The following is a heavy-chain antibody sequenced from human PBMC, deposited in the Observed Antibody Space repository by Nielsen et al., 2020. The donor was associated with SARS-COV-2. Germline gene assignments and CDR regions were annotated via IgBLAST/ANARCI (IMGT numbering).Heavy chain of an antibody. CDR1: GYTFTSYD. Sequence: ASVKVSCKASGYTFTSYDINWVRQASGQGLEWMGWVDPDSGNTGYAQKLQGRVTMTANTSISTAYMEVSSLRSEDTAVYYCARGSFSGYYFDYWGQGTLVTVSS. D-gene: IGHD3-10*01. V-gene: IGHV1-8*01. J-gene: IGHJ4*02. CDR2: VDPDSGNT. CDR3: ARGSFSGYYFDY.